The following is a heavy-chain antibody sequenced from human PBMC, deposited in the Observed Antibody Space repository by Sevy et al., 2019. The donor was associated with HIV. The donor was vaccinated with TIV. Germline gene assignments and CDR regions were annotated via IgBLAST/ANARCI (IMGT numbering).Heavy chain of an antibody. CDR2: ISGSGGST. D-gene: IGHD3-16*01. Sequence: GGSLRLSCAASGFTFSSYAMSWVRQAPGKGLEWVSAISGSGGSTYYADSVKGRLTISRDNSKNTLYLKMNSLRAEDTAVYYCARGGGIDAFDIWGQGTMVPVSS. CDR3: ARGGGIDAFDI. J-gene: IGHJ3*02. V-gene: IGHV3-23*01. CDR1: GFTFSSYA.